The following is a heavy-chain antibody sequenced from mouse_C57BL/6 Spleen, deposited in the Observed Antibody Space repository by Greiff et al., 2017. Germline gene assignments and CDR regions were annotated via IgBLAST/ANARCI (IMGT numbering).Heavy chain of an antibody. J-gene: IGHJ2*01. D-gene: IGHD1-1*01. CDR1: GYTFTSYG. Sequence: VQLQQSGAELARPGASVKLSCTASGYTFTSYGISWVKQRTGPGLEWIGEIYPRSGNTYYTEKVKGKATLTADKSSRTAYMELRSLTSEDSAVYFCARYYYYGSSLYYFDYWGQGTTLTVSS. V-gene: IGHV1-81*01. CDR3: ARYYYYGSSLYYFDY. CDR2: IYPRSGNT.